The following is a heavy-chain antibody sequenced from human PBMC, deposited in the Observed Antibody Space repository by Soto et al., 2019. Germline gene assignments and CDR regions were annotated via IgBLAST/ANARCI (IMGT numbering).Heavy chain of an antibody. CDR1: GFTFTSSA. D-gene: IGHD1-7*01. Sequence: ASVKVSCKASGFTFTSSAMQWVRQARGQRLEWIGWIVVGSGNTNYAQKFQERVTITRDMSTSTAYMELSSLRSEDTAVYYCAAFIAPITGTTRRYYYLLDVWGKGTTVTVSS. J-gene: IGHJ6*04. CDR2: IVVGSGNT. V-gene: IGHV1-58*02. CDR3: AAFIAPITGTTRRYYYLLDV.